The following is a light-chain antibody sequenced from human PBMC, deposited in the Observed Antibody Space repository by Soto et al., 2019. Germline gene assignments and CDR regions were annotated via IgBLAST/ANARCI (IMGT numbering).Light chain of an antibody. V-gene: IGLV2-11*01. J-gene: IGLJ2*01. CDR3: SSYAGSNNLI. CDR2: DVS. CDR1: SSDVGDYNY. Sequence: QSALTQPRSVSGSPGQSVTISCTGTSSDVGDYNYVSWYQQHPGKAPKLMIYDVSKRPSGVPDRFSGSKSGNTASLTISGLQAEDEADYYCSSYAGSNNLIFGGGTKVTVL.